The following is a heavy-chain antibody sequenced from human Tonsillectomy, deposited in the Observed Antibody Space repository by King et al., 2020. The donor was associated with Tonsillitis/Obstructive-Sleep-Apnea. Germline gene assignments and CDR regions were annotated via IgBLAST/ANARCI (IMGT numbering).Heavy chain of an antibody. CDR3: AREVTTVTHYFDY. CDR2: IYYSGST. D-gene: IGHD4-17*01. CDR1: GGSVSSGSYY. Sequence: VQLQESGPGLVKPSENLSLTCTVSGGSVSSGSYYWSWIRQPPGKGLEWIGYIYYSGSTNYNPSLKSRVTISVDTSKNQFSLKLSSVTAADTAVYYCAREVTTVTHYFDYWGQGPLVTVSS. V-gene: IGHV4-61*01. J-gene: IGHJ4*02.